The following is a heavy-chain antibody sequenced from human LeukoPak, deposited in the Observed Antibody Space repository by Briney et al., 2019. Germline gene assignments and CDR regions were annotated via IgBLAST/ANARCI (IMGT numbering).Heavy chain of an antibody. CDR1: GGSISSYY. CDR3: ARDSIRPGSGSYYFGGYMDV. J-gene: IGHJ6*03. CDR2: IYYIGST. Sequence: SETLSLTCTVSGGSISSYYWSWIRQPPGKGLEWIGYIYYIGSTNYNPSLKSRVTISVDTSKNQFSLKLSSVTAADTAVYYCARDSIRPGSGSYYFGGYMDVWGKGTTVTVSS. V-gene: IGHV4-59*01. D-gene: IGHD1-26*01.